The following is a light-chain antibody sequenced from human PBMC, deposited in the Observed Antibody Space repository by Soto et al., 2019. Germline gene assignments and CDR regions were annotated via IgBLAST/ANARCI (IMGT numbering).Light chain of an antibody. CDR1: QSVTSNF. Sequence: EIVLTQSPGTLSLSPGERATLSCRASQSVTSNFLAWYQQKPGQTPRLFIYGASSRTTGVPDRFSGSGSGTAFTLTISRLEPEDFAVYYCQQYGSSPRTFGQGTKLEIK. CDR2: GAS. CDR3: QQYGSSPRT. J-gene: IGKJ2*01. V-gene: IGKV3-20*01.